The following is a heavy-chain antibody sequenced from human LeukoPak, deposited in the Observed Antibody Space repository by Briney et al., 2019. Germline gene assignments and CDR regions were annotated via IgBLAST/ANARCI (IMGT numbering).Heavy chain of an antibody. Sequence: SETLSLTCAVSGSSISSSNWWSWVRQPPGKGLEWIGEIYHSGSTNYNPSLKSRVTISLDKSKNQFSLKLSSVTAADTAVFYCARLGYCSGSSCYSIPFLDYWGQGTLVTVSS. CDR3: ARLGYCSGSSCYSIPFLDY. J-gene: IGHJ4*02. V-gene: IGHV4-4*02. CDR1: GSSISSSNW. CDR2: IYHSGST. D-gene: IGHD2-15*01.